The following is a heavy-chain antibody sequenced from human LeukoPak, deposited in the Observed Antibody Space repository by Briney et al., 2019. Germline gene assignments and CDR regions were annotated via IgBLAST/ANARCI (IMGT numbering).Heavy chain of an antibody. CDR2: TKQEGTDK. D-gene: IGHD4-17*01. CDR1: GFTFSGYW. Sequence: GGSLRLSCAASGFTFSGYWMSWVRQAPGKGLEWVANTKQEGTDKYYVDSVKGRFTISRDNAKNSLYLQMNSLRAEDTAVYYCARDFNRRDLYGDPIGWGQGTLVTVSS. V-gene: IGHV3-7*01. CDR3: ARDFNRRDLYGDPIG. J-gene: IGHJ4*02.